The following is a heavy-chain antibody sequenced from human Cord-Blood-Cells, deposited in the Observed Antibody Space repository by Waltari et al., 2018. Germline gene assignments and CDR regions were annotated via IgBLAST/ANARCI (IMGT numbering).Heavy chain of an antibody. V-gene: IGHV4-59*01. CDR1: GGSISSYY. D-gene: IGHD3-10*01. J-gene: IGHJ6*02. Sequence: QVQLQESGPGLVKPSETLSLTCTVSGGSISSYYWSWIRQPPGKGLEWIGYIYYNGSTNSNPALKSRVTISVDTSKNQFSLKLSSVTAADTAVYYCARMVGHGSGSYYYYYYYGMDVWGQGTTVTVSS. CDR3: ARMVGHGSGSYYYYYYYGMDV. CDR2: IYYNGST.